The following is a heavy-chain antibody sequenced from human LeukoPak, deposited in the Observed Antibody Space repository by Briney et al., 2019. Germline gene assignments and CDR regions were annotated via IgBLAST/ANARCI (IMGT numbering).Heavy chain of an antibody. V-gene: IGHV4-30-4*01. CDR2: IYYSGST. D-gene: IGHD6-19*01. J-gene: IGHJ6*02. Sequence: PSETLSLTCTVSGGSISSGDYYWSWIRQPPGKGLEWIGYIYYSGSTYYSPSLKSRVTISVDTSKNQFSLKLSSVTAADTAVYYCASLGYSSGWYYYYYGMDVWGQGTTVTVSS. CDR1: GGSISSGDYY. CDR3: ASLGYSSGWYYYYYGMDV.